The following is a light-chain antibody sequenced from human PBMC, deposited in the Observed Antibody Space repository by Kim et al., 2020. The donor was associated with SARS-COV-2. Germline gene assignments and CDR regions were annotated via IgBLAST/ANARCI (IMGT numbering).Light chain of an antibody. CDR1: QNINSW. J-gene: IGKJ1*01. CDR2: KAA. CDR3: QQYKTYPWT. Sequence: AAVGDRVTITCRASQNINSWLAWYQQKPGKAPKLLIYKAASLESGVPSRFSGSGSGTEFTLTISSLQPDDFATYYCQQYKTYPWTFGQGTKVDIK. V-gene: IGKV1-5*03.